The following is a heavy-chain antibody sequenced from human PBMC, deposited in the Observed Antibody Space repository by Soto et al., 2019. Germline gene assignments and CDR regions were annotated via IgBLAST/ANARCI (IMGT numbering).Heavy chain of an antibody. CDR3: ARLRSDGFDI. CDR2: ISSSSSHK. CDR1: GFTFSYYT. V-gene: IGHV3-21*01. D-gene: IGHD4-17*01. Sequence: EVQLVESGGGLVKPGGSLRLSCAASGFTFSYYTMNWVRQAPGKGLEWVASISSSSSHKYSADSVRGRFTLSRDNANNSLYLQMNSLRAEDTAVYYCARLRSDGFDIWGQGTLVTVSS. J-gene: IGHJ3*02.